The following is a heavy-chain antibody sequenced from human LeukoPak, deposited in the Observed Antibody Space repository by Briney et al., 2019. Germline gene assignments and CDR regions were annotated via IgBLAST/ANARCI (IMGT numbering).Heavy chain of an antibody. CDR2: ISYDGSDK. V-gene: IGHV3-30-3*01. J-gene: IGHJ3*02. Sequence: GRSLRLSCAASGFTFSSYATHWVRQAPGKGLEWVAVISYDGSDKYYADSVKGRFTISRDNSKNTLYLQMNSLRAEDTAVFYCARESEAFDIWGQGTTVTVSS. CDR1: GFTFSSYA. CDR3: ARESEAFDI.